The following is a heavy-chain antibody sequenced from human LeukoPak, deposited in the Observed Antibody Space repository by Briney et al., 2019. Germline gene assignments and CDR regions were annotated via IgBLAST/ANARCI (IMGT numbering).Heavy chain of an antibody. Sequence: PSETLSLTCAVYGGSFSAYYWSWIRQPPGKGLEWIGEINHSGTTNYNPSLKSRVTISVDTSKNQFSLKLSSVTAADTAVYYCARLGGAAAGGGAIFDPWGQGTLVTVSS. CDR1: GGSFSAYY. CDR2: INHSGTT. V-gene: IGHV4-34*01. D-gene: IGHD6-13*01. CDR3: ARLGGAAAGGGAIFDP. J-gene: IGHJ5*02.